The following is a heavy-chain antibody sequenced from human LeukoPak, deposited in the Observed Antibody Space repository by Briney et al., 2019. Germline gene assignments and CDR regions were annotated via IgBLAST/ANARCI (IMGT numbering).Heavy chain of an antibody. CDR2: IIPIFGTA. J-gene: IGHJ4*02. Sequence: GASVKLSCTASGGTFSSYAISWVRQAPGQGLEWMGGIIPIFGTANYAQKFQGRVTITADKSTSTAYMEQSSLRSENTAVYYCARAVQDYYDSSGKDRRLDYWGQGTLVTVSS. CDR3: ARAVQDYYDSSGKDRRLDY. CDR1: GGTFSSYA. D-gene: IGHD3-22*01. V-gene: IGHV1-69*06.